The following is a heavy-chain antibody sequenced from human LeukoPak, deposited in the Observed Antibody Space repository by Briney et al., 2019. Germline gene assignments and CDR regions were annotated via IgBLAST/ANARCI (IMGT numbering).Heavy chain of an antibody. J-gene: IGHJ4*02. Sequence: PGGSLRLSCAASGLTFSNAWMSWVRQAPGKGLEWVGRIKSKTDGGTTEYAAPVKGRFTISRDDPKNTLYLQMNSLETEDTAVYYCATYRTGYYYFDYWGPGTLVTVSS. CDR1: GLTFSNAW. V-gene: IGHV3-15*01. CDR3: ATYRTGYYYFDY. CDR2: IKSKTDGGTT. D-gene: IGHD3-9*01.